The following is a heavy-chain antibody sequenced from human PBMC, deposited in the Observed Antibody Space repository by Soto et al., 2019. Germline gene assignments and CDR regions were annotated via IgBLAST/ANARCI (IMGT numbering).Heavy chain of an antibody. V-gene: IGHV2-26*01. D-gene: IGHD6-19*01. CDR3: ARSQDSYSSGWYVLDFDY. Sequence: SGPTLVNPTETLTLTCTVSGFSLSNARMGVSWIRQPPGKALEWLAHIFSNDEKSYSTSLKSRLTISKDTSKSQVVLTMTNMDPVDTATYYCARSQDSYSSGWYVLDFDYWGQGTLVTVSS. CDR1: GFSLSNARMG. J-gene: IGHJ4*02. CDR2: IFSNDEK.